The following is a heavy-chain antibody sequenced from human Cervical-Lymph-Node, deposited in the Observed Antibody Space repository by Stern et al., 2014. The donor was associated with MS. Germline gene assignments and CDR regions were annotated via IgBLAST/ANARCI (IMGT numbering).Heavy chain of an antibody. CDR3: ARGGRGVGLEY. V-gene: IGHV3-30*10. J-gene: IGHJ4*02. Sequence: VHLVEYGGGVVQPGRPLSLSCVVSGFTISTSAMHSVPQAPGKGLEWVAFVSYDGTQRNSTDSVKARFTISRDNSKNTLYLHMNSLRDEDTAVYFCARGGRGVGLEYWGQGALVTVSS. D-gene: IGHD3-10*01. CDR1: GFTISTSA. CDR2: VSYDGTQR.